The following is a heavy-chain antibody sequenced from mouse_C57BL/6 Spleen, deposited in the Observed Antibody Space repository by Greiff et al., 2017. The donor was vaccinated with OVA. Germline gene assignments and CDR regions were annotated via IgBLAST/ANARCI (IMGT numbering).Heavy chain of an antibody. Sequence: VMLVESGPGLVAPSQSLSITCTVSGFSLTSYSISWFRQPPGKGLVWLGVIWTDGGTNYNSALNSRLSISKDNSKSQVFLKMNSLQTDDTARYYCARTYDGAMDYWGQGTSVTVSS. V-gene: IGHV2-9-1*01. CDR3: ARTYDGAMDY. J-gene: IGHJ4*01. D-gene: IGHD2-10*01. CDR2: IWTDGGT. CDR1: GFSLTSYS.